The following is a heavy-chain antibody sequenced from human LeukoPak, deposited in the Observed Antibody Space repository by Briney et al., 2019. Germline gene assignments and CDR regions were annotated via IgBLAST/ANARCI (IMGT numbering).Heavy chain of an antibody. CDR3: AKDYYDYGDYGYYGMDV. CDR2: ISYDGSNK. Sequence: QTGGSLRLSCAASGFTFSSYAMHWVRQAPGKGLEWVAVISYDGSNKYYADSVKGRFTISRDNSKNTLYLQMNSLRAEDTAVYYCAKDYYDYGDYGYYGMDVWGQGTTVTVSS. CDR1: GFTFSSYA. V-gene: IGHV3-30-3*01. D-gene: IGHD4-17*01. J-gene: IGHJ6*02.